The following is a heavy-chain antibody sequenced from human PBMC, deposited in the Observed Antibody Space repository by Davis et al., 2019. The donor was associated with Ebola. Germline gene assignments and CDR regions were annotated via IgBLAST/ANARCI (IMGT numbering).Heavy chain of an antibody. CDR2: INPSGGST. D-gene: IGHD6-13*01. Sequence: ASVKVSCKASGYTFTSYYMHWVRQAPGQGLEWMGIINPSGGSTSYAQKFQGRVTMTRDTSTSTVYMELSSLRSEDTAVYYCARASSSWGRYYYYGMDVWGQGTTVTVSS. J-gene: IGHJ6*02. V-gene: IGHV1-46*01. CDR1: GYTFTSYY. CDR3: ARASSSWGRYYYYGMDV.